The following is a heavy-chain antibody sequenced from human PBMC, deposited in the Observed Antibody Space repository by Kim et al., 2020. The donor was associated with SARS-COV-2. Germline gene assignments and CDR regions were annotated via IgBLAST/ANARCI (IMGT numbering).Heavy chain of an antibody. CDR2: IIPIFGPA. J-gene: IGHJ4*02. CDR1: GGTFSSYT. CDR3: ARDTMTGSGSYKY. Sequence: SVKVSCKASGGTFSSYTFTWVRQAPGQGLEWMGGIIPIFGPAKYAQRFQDRVTITADESTKTAYMELRSLRSEDTAVYFCARDTMTGSGSYKYWCQGTL. V-gene: IGHV1-69*13. D-gene: IGHD3-10*01.